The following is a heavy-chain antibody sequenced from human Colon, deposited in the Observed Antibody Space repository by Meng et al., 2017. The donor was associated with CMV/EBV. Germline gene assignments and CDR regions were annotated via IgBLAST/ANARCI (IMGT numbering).Heavy chain of an antibody. D-gene: IGHD1-26*01. CDR2: TYYRSQWST. V-gene: IGHV6-1*01. J-gene: IGHJ4*02. CDR3: ARVISSIGIIDY. Sequence: SGDSVSSKKVAWNWVRQSPSRGLEWLGRTYYRSQWSTDYAVSLRSRINIKADTAKNQFSLQLNSVTPEDTAMYYCARVISSIGIIDYWGQGSLVTVSS. CDR1: GDSVSSKKVA.